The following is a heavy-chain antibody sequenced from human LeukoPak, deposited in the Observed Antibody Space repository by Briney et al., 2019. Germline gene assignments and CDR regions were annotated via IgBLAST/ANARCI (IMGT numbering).Heavy chain of an antibody. CDR2: INEDGSEK. D-gene: IGHD3-16*01. CDR3: ARGRGDY. Sequence: GGSLRLSCAASGFTFRSHWMSWVRQAPGKGLEWVANINEDGSEKYYVDSVKGRFTISRDNSKNTLYLQMNSLRAEDTAVYYCARGRGDYWGQGTLVTVSS. CDR1: GFTFRSHW. V-gene: IGHV3-7*01. J-gene: IGHJ4*02.